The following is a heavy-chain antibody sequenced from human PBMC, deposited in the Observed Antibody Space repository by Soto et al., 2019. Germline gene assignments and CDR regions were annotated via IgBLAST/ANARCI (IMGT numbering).Heavy chain of an antibody. J-gene: IGHJ4*02. D-gene: IGHD4-4*01. V-gene: IGHV4-38-2*01. CDR2: IYHSGST. CDR3: ARGPYSNPYYN. CDR1: GYSISSGYY. Sequence: SETLSLTCAVSGYSISSGYYWGWIRQPPGKGLEWIGTIYHSGSTYYNPSLKSRVTISIDTSKNQFSLKLTSVTAADTAMYYCARGPYSNPYYNWGQGTLVTVSS.